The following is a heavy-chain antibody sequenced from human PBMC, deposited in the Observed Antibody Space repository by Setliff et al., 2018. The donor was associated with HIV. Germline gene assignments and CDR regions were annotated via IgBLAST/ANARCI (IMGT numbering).Heavy chain of an antibody. CDR1: GFTFSNFG. Sequence: PGESLKISCAASGFTFSNFGIHWVRQAPGKGLEWVAFSRHDGSAAFYGDPVRGRFTISRDFSINMVHLQMGSLKADDTAVYYCARDSRVLERGSPSLDYWGRGTLVTVSS. CDR3: ARDSRVLERGSPSLDY. D-gene: IGHD3-16*01. V-gene: IGHV3-30*02. CDR2: SRHDGSAA. J-gene: IGHJ4*02.